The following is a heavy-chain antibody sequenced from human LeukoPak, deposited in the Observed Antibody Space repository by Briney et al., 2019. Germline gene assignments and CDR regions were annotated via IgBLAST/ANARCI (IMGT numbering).Heavy chain of an antibody. Sequence: SETLSLTCTVSGDSTSSDRYYGGWVRQPPGKGLEWIGNIYYSGSTYYNPSLKSRVTMSVDTSKNQFLLKLNSVTAADTAVYYCARGRPYSGGYHLDYWGQGTLVTVSP. V-gene: IGHV4-39*01. J-gene: IGHJ4*02. CDR2: IYYSGST. CDR1: GDSTSSDRYY. D-gene: IGHD1-26*01. CDR3: ARGRPYSGGYHLDY.